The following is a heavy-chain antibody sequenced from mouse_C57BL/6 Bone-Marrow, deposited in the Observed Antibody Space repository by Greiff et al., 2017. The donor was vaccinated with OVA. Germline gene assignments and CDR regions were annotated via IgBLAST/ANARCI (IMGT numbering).Heavy chain of an antibody. D-gene: IGHD2-5*01. V-gene: IGHV1-47*01. Sequence: QVQLQQSGAELVKPGASVKMSCKASGYTFTTYPIEWMKQNHGKSLEWIGNFHPYNDDTKYNEKFKGKATLTVEKSSSTVYLELSRLTSDDSAVYDCARGRSNYSYWYFDVWGTGTTVTVSS. J-gene: IGHJ1*03. CDR1: GYTFTTYP. CDR2: FHPYNDDT. CDR3: ARGRSNYSYWYFDV.